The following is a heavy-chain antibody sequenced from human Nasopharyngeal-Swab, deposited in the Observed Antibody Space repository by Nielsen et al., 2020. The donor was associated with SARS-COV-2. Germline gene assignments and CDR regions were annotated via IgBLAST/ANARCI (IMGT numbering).Heavy chain of an antibody. D-gene: IGHD5-18*01. V-gene: IGHV4-34*01. CDR2: INHSGNT. J-gene: IGHJ4*02. CDR3: ARGGSTPMIISY. CDR1: GGSFSGYY. Sequence: SETLSLTCAVYGGSFSGYYWSWIRQPPGKGLEWIGEINHSGNTKYNPYLKSRVTLSVDTSKNQFSLTLSSVTAADTAVYYCARGGSTPMIISYWGQGTLVTVSS.